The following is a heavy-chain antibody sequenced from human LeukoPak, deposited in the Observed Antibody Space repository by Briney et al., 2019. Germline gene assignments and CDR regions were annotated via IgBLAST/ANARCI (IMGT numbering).Heavy chain of an antibody. J-gene: IGHJ4*02. V-gene: IGHV4-39*01. CDR1: GGSISSSSYY. CDR3: ASRIQLWSTYDYIWGSYRFDFDY. Sequence: PSETLSLTCTVSGGSISSSSYYWGWIRQPPGKGLEWIGSIYYSGSTYYNPSLKSRVTISVDTSKNQFSLKLSPVIAADTAVYYCASRIQLWSTYDYIWGSYRFDFDYWGQGTLVTVSS. D-gene: IGHD3-16*02. CDR2: IYYSGST.